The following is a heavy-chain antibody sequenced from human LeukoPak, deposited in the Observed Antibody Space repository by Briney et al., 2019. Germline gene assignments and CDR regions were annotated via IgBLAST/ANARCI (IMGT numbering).Heavy chain of an antibody. CDR3: AKDFRTGWFGENIDS. CDR2: IRFDGSNE. Sequence: GGSLRLSCAASGFTFSSYGMHWVRQAPGKGLEWAAFIRFDGSNEYYADSVKGRFTISRDNSENTLYLQMNSLRAEDTAVYYCAKDFRTGWFGENIDSWGQGTLVTVSS. CDR1: GFTFSSYG. D-gene: IGHD3-10*01. J-gene: IGHJ4*02. V-gene: IGHV3-30*02.